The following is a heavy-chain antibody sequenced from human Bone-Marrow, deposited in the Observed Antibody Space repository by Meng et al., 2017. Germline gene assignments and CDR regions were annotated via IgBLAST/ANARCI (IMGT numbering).Heavy chain of an antibody. J-gene: IGHJ4*02. Sequence: GGAGGGVRRAGGGGRGAWRGCGGAGSGWGTTWGRRAPGRGLAGSGQIHRNGGGTTYAQKFQGMVTITRDTSISTAYMELSRLRSDDTAVYYCARELLYDSSGYYFEYFDYWGQGTLVTVSS. V-gene: IGHV1-2*06. CDR3: ARELLYDSSGYYFEYFDY. D-gene: IGHD3-22*01. CDR1: GGAGSGWG. CDR2: IHRNGGGT.